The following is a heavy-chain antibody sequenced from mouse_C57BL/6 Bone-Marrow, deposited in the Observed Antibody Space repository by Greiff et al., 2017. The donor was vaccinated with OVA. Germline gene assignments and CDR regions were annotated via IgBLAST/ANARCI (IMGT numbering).Heavy chain of an antibody. V-gene: IGHV1-72*01. J-gene: IGHJ3*01. CDR3: ARSLYYSWFAY. D-gene: IGHD1-1*01. Sequence: QVQLKQPGAELVKPGASVKLSCKASGYTFTSYWMHWVKQRPGRGLEWIGRIDPNSGGTKYNEKFKSKATLTVDKPSSTAYMQLSSLTSEDSAVYYCARSLYYSWFAYWGQGTLVTVSA. CDR2: IDPNSGGT. CDR1: GYTFTSYW.